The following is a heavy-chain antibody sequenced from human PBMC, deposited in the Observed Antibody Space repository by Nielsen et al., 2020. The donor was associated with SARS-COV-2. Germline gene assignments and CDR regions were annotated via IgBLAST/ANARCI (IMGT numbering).Heavy chain of an antibody. V-gene: IGHV2-5*02. Sequence: SGPTLAKPTQTLTLTCTFPGFSLSTSGVGEGWLRRPPGKSLEWLELIYWDDDKNYSPSLKSRLTITKDTSKNQVVLTMTNMDPVDTATYYCAHYTAMVNFDSWGQGTLVSVSS. CDR1: GFSLSTSGVG. D-gene: IGHD5-18*01. CDR3: AHYTAMVNFDS. J-gene: IGHJ4*02. CDR2: IYWDDDK.